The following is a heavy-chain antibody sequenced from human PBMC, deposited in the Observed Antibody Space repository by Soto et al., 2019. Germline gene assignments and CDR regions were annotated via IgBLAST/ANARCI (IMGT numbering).Heavy chain of an antibody. CDR1: GGTFSSYT. V-gene: IGHV1-69*02. D-gene: IGHD2-2*02. J-gene: IGHJ4*02. Sequence: QVQLVQSGAEVKKPGSSVKVSCKASGGTFSSYTISWVRQAPGQGLEWMGRIIPILGIANYAQKFQGRVTSPADKATSTAYMELSSLRSEDTAVFSCEMEYCSSTSCYRDYWGQGTLVTVSS. CDR3: EMEYCSSTSCYRDY. CDR2: IIPILGIA.